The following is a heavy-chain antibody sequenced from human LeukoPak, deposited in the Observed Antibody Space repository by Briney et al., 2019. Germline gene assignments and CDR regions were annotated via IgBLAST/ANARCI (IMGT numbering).Heavy chain of an antibody. CDR1: GFTVSSNY. D-gene: IGHD4-23*01. Sequence: GSLRLSCAASGFTVSSNYMSWVRQAPGKGLEWVSVIYSGGGTYYGDSVKGRFTISRDKSKNTLYLQMNSLRGEDTAVYYCASFYYNLGYGGFDVWGQGTMVTVSS. CDR2: IYSGGGT. J-gene: IGHJ3*01. CDR3: ASFYYNLGYGGFDV. V-gene: IGHV3-53*01.